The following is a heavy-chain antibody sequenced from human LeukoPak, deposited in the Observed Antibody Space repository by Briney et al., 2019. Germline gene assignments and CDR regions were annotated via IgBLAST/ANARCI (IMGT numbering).Heavy chain of an antibody. Sequence: PSETLSLTCAVYGGSFSGYYWSWIRQPPGKGLEWIGEINHSGSTNYNPSLKSRVTISVDTSKNQFPLKLSSVTAADTAVYYCFYSPRDWGQGTLVTVSS. CDR1: GGSFSGYY. V-gene: IGHV4-34*01. CDR2: INHSGST. CDR3: FYSPRD. D-gene: IGHD2-15*01. J-gene: IGHJ4*02.